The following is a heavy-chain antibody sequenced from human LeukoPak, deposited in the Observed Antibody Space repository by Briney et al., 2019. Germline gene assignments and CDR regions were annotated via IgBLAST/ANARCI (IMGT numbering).Heavy chain of an antibody. V-gene: IGHV3-66*01. Sequence: GGSLRLSCAASAFTVSGNYMSWVRQAPGKGLEWVSAIYSAGNTYYADSVKGRFTISRDNSKNTLYLQMSSLRADDTAVYYCARDKSYGMDVWGQGTTVTVSS. CDR1: AFTVSGNY. CDR3: ARDKSYGMDV. CDR2: IYSAGNT. J-gene: IGHJ6*02.